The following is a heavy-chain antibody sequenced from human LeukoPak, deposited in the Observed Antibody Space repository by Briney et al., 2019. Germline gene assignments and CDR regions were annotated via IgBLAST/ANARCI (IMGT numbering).Heavy chain of an antibody. Sequence: GASVKVSCKASGGTFSSYAISWVRQAPGQGLEWMGIINPSGGSTSYAQKFQGRVTMTRDTSTSTVYMELSSLRSEDTAVYYCARDLGDSVVRWFDPWGQGTLVTVSS. CDR1: GGTFSSYA. D-gene: IGHD2-21*01. V-gene: IGHV1-46*01. CDR2: INPSGGST. J-gene: IGHJ5*02. CDR3: ARDLGDSVVRWFDP.